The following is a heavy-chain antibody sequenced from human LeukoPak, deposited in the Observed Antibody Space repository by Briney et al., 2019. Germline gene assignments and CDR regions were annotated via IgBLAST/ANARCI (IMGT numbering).Heavy chain of an antibody. V-gene: IGHV4-59*08. J-gene: IGHJ4*02. CDR3: ARHERDDYKYALGN. D-gene: IGHD5-24*01. Sequence: SETLSLTCTVSGASISGYYWSWIRQPPGKGLEWIGYIYGSGNTNYNPSLRSRLTMSVDTSKDQFSLKLRSVTAADTAVYYCARHERDDYKYALGNWGQGTLVTVSS. CDR1: GASISGYY. CDR2: IYGSGNT.